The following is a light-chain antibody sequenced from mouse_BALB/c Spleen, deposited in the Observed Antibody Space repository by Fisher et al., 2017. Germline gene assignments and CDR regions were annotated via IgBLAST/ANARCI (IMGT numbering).Light chain of an antibody. CDR1: SSVSY. CDR3: QQFTSSPFT. V-gene: IGKV4-59*01. CDR2: DTS. Sequence: IVLTQSPAIMSASPGEKVTMTCSASSSVSYMHWYQQKSGTSPKRWIYDTSKLASGVPARLSGSGSGTSYSLTISSMEAEDAATYYCQQFTSSPFTFGSGTKLEIK. J-gene: IGKJ4*01.